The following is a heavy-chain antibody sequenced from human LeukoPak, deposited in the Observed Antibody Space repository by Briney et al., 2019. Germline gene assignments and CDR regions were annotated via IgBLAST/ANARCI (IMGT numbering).Heavy chain of an antibody. D-gene: IGHD4-23*01. CDR2: IYNSEHT. J-gene: IGHJ5*02. CDR1: GGSISSSRYY. Sequence: SETLSLTCTVSGGSISSSRYYWGWIRQPPGKGLEWIGSIYNSEHTYYNPSLKSRVTISIDTSKNQFSLKLSSVTAADTAVYYCARDLTVASWFDPWGQGTLVTVSS. CDR3: ARDLTVASWFDP. V-gene: IGHV4-39*07.